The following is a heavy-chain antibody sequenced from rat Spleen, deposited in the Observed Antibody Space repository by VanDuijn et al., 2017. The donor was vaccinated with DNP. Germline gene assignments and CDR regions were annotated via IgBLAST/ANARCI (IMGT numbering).Heavy chain of an antibody. CDR1: GFSLTDYG. D-gene: IGHD4-4*01. J-gene: IGHJ2*01. Sequence: QVQLKESGPGMVQPSQTLSLTCTVSGFSLTDYGVHWVRLPPGKGLEWIAAISGGGSTYYNSVLKSRLSISRDTSKSQVLLQMNSLQTEDTAMYFCARYGGNSGYFDFWGQGVLVTVSS. CDR3: ARYGGNSGYFDF. V-gene: IGHV2S8*01. CDR2: ISGGGST.